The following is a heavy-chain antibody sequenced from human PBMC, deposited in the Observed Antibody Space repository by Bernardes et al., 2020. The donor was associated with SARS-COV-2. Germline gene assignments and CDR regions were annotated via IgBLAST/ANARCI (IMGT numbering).Heavy chain of an antibody. Sequence: GVLRLSCTASGFTFGDYAMSWFRQAPGKGLEWVGFITSKAYGGTTEYAASVKGRFTISRDDSKSIAYLQMNSLKTEDTAVYYCTRGAHYYYDSSGFRWYFDLWGRGTLVTVSS. CDR2: ITSKAYGGTT. V-gene: IGHV3-49*03. J-gene: IGHJ2*01. CDR3: TRGAHYYYDSSGFRWYFDL. D-gene: IGHD3-22*01. CDR1: GFTFGDYA.